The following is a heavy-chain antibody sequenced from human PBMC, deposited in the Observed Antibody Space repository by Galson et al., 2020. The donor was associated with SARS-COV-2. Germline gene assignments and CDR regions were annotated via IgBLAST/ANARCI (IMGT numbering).Heavy chain of an antibody. CDR3: ATGRAIFGVVTSYYYYYGMDV. V-gene: IGHV1-24*01. CDR1: GYTLTELS. J-gene: IGHJ6*02. Sequence: ASVKVSCKVSGYTLTELSMHWVRQAPGKGLEWMGGLDPEDGETIYAQKFQGRVTMTEDTSTDTAYMELSSLRSEDTAVYYCATGRAIFGVVTSYYYYYGMDVWGQGTTVTVSS. CDR2: LDPEDGET. D-gene: IGHD3-3*01.